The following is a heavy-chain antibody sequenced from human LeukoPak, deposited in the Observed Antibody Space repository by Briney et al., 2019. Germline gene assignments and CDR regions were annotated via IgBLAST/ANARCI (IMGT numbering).Heavy chain of an antibody. V-gene: IGHV4-34*01. Sequence: PSETLSLTCAVYGGSFSGYYWSWIRQPPGKGLEWIGEINHSGSTNYNPSLKSRVTISVDTSKNQFSLKLSSVTAADTAVYYCARVSHRTSLDYWGQGTLVTVSS. CDR1: GGSFSGYY. J-gene: IGHJ4*02. CDR2: INHSGST. CDR3: ARVSHRTSLDY. D-gene: IGHD1-1*01.